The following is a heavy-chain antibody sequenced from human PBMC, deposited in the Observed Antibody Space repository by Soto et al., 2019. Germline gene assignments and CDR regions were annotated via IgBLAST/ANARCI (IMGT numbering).Heavy chain of an antibody. CDR2: ISWNSAYI. CDR1: GFTFDDYA. D-gene: IGHD5-12*01. CDR3: ASTYSGYEDFDY. J-gene: IGHJ4*02. V-gene: IGHV3-9*01. Sequence: EVQLVESWGGLVQPGRSLRLSCVASGFTFDDYAMHWVRQVPGKCLEWVSVISWNSAYIGYADSVKGRFTISRDNAKTSVSLQMNSLRTEDTALYYCASTYSGYEDFDYWGQGPLVTVSS.